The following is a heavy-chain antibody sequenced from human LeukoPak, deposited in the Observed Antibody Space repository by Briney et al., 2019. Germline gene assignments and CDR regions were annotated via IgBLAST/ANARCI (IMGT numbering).Heavy chain of an antibody. V-gene: IGHV1-2*02. J-gene: IGHJ4*02. D-gene: IGHD3-3*01. CDR3: ARVGPYDFWSGYTPLLALDY. CDR1: GYTFTGYY. CDR2: INPNSGGT. Sequence: ASVKVSCKASGYTFTGYYMHWVRQAPGQGLEWMGWINPNSGGTNYAQKFQGRVTMTRGTSISTAYMELSRLRSDDTAVYYCARVGPYDFWSGYTPLLALDYWGQGTLVTVSS.